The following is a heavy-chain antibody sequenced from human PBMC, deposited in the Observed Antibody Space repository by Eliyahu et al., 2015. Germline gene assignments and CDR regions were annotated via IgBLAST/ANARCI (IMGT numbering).Heavy chain of an antibody. D-gene: IGHD5-24*01. CDR2: XWYDGSNK. CDR3: AREGWLQFMIDY. CDR1: GFTFSSYG. V-gene: IGHV3-33*01. J-gene: IGHJ4*02. Sequence: QVQLVESGGGVVQPGXSLXLSCAAXGFTFSSYGXHWGRQAPGKGLEWVAVXWYDGSNKYXADSVKGRFTISRDNSKNTLYLQMNSLRAEDTAVYYCAREGWLQFMIDYWGQGTLVTVSS.